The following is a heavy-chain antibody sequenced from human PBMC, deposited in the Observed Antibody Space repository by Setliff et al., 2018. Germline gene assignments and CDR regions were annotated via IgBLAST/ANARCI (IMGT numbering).Heavy chain of an antibody. J-gene: IGHJ3*01. D-gene: IGHD3-16*01. V-gene: IGHV4-59*08. CDR2: IYSSGST. CDR3: ARPLEESFGGVIDSDAFDV. CDR1: GGSISSSY. Sequence: PSETLSLTCTVSGGSISSSYWSWIRQPPGKGLEWIGYIYSSGSTNYNPSLKSPVTISVDTSKNLLSLRVNSVTATDTAVYSCARPLEESFGGVIDSDAFDVWGQGTMVTVSS.